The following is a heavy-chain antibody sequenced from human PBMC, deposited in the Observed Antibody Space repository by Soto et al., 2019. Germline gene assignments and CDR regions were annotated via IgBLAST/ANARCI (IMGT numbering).Heavy chain of an antibody. CDR3: ASEYSSSSCYYYYGMDV. D-gene: IGHD6-6*01. J-gene: IGHJ6*02. CDR2: INHSGST. V-gene: IGHV4-34*01. Sequence: SETLSLTCAVYGGSFSGYYWSWIRQPPGKGLEWIGEINHSGSTNYNPSLKSRVTISVDTSKNQFSLKLSSVTAADTAVYYCASEYSSSSCYYYYGMDVWGQGTTVTVSS. CDR1: GGSFSGYY.